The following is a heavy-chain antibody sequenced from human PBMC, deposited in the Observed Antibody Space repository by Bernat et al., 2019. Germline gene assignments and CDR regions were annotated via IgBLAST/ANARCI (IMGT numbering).Heavy chain of an antibody. J-gene: IGHJ4*02. CDR3: ARGRTGGRQQIDY. D-gene: IGHD7-27*01. Sequence: QVQLVESGGGVVQPGRSLRLSCAASGFTFSSYGMHWVRQAPGKGLGWVAVIWYDGSNKYYADSVQGRFTISRDNSKNTLYLQMNSLRAEDTAVYYCARGRTGGRQQIDYWGQGTLVTVSS. CDR1: GFTFSSYG. CDR2: IWYDGSNK. V-gene: IGHV3-33*01.